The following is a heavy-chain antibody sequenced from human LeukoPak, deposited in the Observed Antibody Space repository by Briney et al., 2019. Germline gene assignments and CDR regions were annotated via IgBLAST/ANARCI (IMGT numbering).Heavy chain of an antibody. Sequence: GGSLRLSCATSGFTFSTYGMHWVRQAPGKGLEWVAKIKPDGSEKDHVDSVKGRFTISRDNAKNSLYLQLNSLRAEDTAVYYCARSRFYFDYWGQGTLVTVSS. CDR2: IKPDGSEK. CDR3: ARSRFYFDY. J-gene: IGHJ4*02. CDR1: GFTFSTYG. V-gene: IGHV3-7*01.